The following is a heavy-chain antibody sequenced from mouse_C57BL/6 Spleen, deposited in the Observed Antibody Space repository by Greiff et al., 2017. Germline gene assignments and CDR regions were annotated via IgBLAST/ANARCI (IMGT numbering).Heavy chain of an antibody. CDR2: IRLKSDNYAT. CDR3: TGNYFDY. V-gene: IGHV6-3*01. J-gene: IGHJ2*01. CDR1: GFTFSNYW. Sequence: EVQLQESGGCLVQPVGSMQLSCVASGFTFSNYWMKWVRPSPEKGLEWVAQIRLKSDNYATHYAESVKGRFTISRDDSKSSVYLQMNNLRAADTGIYYCTGNYFDYWGQGTTLTVSP.